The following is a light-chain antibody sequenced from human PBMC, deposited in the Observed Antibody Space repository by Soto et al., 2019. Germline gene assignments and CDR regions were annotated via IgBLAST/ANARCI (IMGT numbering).Light chain of an antibody. Sequence: QSALTQPASVSGSPGQSITISCTGASSDVGTYNLVSWYQQHPGKAPKLMIYEGSKRPSGVSNRFSGSKSVNTASLTISGLQAEDEAEYYCCSYAGSGVVFGGGTKLTVL. CDR3: CSYAGSGVV. V-gene: IGLV2-23*01. CDR1: SSDVGTYNL. CDR2: EGS. J-gene: IGLJ2*01.